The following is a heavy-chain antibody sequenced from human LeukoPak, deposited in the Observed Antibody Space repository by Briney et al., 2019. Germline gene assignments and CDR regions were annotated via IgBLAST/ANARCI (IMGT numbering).Heavy chain of an antibody. J-gene: IGHJ4*02. D-gene: IGHD1-14*01. V-gene: IGHV3-53*01. Sequence: GGSLRLSCAASGFIVSDNYLTWVRQAPGKGLEWVSSIYSGGSTYYADSVRGRFTISRDNSENTVYLQMNSLRAEDTAIYYCARGATYNNNRLNYFDCWGQGTLVTVS. CDR2: IYSGGST. CDR3: ARGATYNNNRLNYFDC. CDR1: GFIVSDNY.